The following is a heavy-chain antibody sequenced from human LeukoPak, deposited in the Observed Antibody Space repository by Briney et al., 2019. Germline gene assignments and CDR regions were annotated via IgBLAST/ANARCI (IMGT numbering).Heavy chain of an antibody. V-gene: IGHV1-69*05. CDR2: IIPIFGTA. CDR3: ARDERGYSYGYGYYFDY. CDR1: GGTFSSYA. J-gene: IGHJ4*02. D-gene: IGHD5-18*01. Sequence: SVKVSCKASGGTFSSYAISWVRQAPGQGLGWMGRIIPIFGTANYAQKFQGRVTITTDESTSTAYMELSSLRSEDTAVYYCARDERGYSYGYGYYFDYWGQGTLVTVSS.